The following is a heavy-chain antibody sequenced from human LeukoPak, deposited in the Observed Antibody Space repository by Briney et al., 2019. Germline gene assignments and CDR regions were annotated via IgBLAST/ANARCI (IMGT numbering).Heavy chain of an antibody. J-gene: IGHJ4*02. CDR1: VFSLSTSGVG. CDR2: IFWDDDK. Sequence: SGPTLVNPTQTLTLTCTFSVFSLSTSGVGVGWIRQPPGKALEWLALIFWDDDKRYSPSLNSRLTITKDTSKNQVVLTMTNMDPVDTATYYCAPLKGDIVVDSQWGQGTLVTVSS. D-gene: IGHD2-15*01. V-gene: IGHV2-5*02. CDR3: APLKGDIVVDSQ.